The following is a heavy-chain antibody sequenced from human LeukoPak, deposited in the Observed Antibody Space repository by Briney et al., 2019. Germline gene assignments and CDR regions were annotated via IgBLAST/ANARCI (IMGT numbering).Heavy chain of an antibody. V-gene: IGHV3-30*09. CDR2: ISHDESKK. CDR3: VSLPYCSRISCSDYFYGTDV. CDR1: GFSFRSYA. D-gene: IGHD4-11*01. Sequence: GGSLRLSCAASGFSFRSYAMHWVRQAPGKGLEWVAMISHDESKKEYADSVKGRFASSRDNYKNTRYLHMNSLRAEDTAVYYCVSLPYCSRISCSDYFYGTDVWGQGTTVIVSS. J-gene: IGHJ6*02.